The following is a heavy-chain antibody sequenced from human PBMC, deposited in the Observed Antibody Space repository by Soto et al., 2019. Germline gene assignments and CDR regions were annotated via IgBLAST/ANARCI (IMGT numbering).Heavy chain of an antibody. D-gene: IGHD2-8*02. V-gene: IGHV1-2*02. J-gene: IGHJ4*02. CDR3: ARGDYGTGGYPFPYFDY. CDR2: INPDSGAT. Sequence: ASVKVSCKASGYSFTGYYIHWVRQAPGQGLEWMGWINPDSGATNYAQNFQGRVTLTSDTSISTASMDLTSLTSDDTAVYYCARGDYGTGGYPFPYFDYWGQGALVTVSS. CDR1: GYSFTGYY.